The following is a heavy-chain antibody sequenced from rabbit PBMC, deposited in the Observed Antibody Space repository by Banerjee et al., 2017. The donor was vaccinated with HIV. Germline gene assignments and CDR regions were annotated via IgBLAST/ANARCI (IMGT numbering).Heavy chain of an antibody. Sequence: QSLEESGGDLVKPGASLTLTCTASGFSFGGYWMCWVRQAPGKGLEWSGCTSTYSGITYYASWAKGRFTISKTSSTTVTLQMTSLTVADTATYFCARAGGFENYFNLWGPGTLVTVS. CDR1: GFSFGGYW. V-gene: IGHV1S40*01. J-gene: IGHJ4*01. CDR3: ARAGGFENYFNL. CDR2: TSTYSGIT. D-gene: IGHD1-1*01.